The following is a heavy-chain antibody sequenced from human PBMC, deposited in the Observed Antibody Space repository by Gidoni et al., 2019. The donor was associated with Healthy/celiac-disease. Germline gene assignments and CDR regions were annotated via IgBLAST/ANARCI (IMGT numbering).Heavy chain of an antibody. V-gene: IGHV4-39*01. CDR3: ARNYYDSIRGLSTIDY. CDR2: IYYSGST. Sequence: QLQLQESGPGLVKPSETLSLTCTVSGGSISSSSYYWGWIRQPPGKGLEWIGSIYYSGSTYYNPSLKSRVTISVDTSKNQFSLKLSSVTAADTAVYYCARNYYDSIRGLSTIDYWGQGTLVTVSS. J-gene: IGHJ4*02. CDR1: GGSISSSSYY. D-gene: IGHD3-22*01.